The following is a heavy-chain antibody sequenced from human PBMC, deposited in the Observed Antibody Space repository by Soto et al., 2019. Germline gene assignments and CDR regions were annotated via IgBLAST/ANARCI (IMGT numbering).Heavy chain of an antibody. CDR1: GGTFSSYA. Sequence: VASVKVSCKASGGTFSSYAISWVRQAPGQGLEWMGGIIPIFGTANYAQKFQGRVTIAADESTSTAYMELSSLRSEDTAVYYCARGITMVRGVIPGYYYYYGMDVWGQGTTVTVSS. V-gene: IGHV1-69*13. D-gene: IGHD3-10*01. CDR2: IIPIFGTA. J-gene: IGHJ6*02. CDR3: ARGITMVRGVIPGYYYYYGMDV.